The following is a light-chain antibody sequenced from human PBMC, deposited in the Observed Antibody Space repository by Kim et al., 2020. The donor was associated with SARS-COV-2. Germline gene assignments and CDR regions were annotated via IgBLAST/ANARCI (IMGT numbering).Light chain of an antibody. CDR2: KAS. CDR1: QSISSW. CDR3: QQYNSNSYT. V-gene: IGKV1-5*03. Sequence: SASVGDRVTITCRASQSISSWLAWYQQKPGKAPKLLFYKASSLQSGVPSRFSGSGSETEFTLTISSLQPDDFASYYCQQYNSNSYTFGKGTKLEIK. J-gene: IGKJ2*01.